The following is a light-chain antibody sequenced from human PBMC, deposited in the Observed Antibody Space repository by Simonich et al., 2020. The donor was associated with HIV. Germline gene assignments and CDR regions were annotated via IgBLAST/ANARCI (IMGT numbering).Light chain of an antibody. CDR3: SSFTNSRTLV. CDR1: SSDVGGYNY. Sequence: QSALTQPASVSGSPGQSITISCTGTSSDVGGYNYVTWYQQHPGKAPKVMIYDVSNRPSGVSNRFSGSKSGNTASLTISGLQAEDEADYDCSSFTNSRTLVFGGGTKLTVL. J-gene: IGLJ3*02. CDR2: DVS. V-gene: IGLV2-14*03.